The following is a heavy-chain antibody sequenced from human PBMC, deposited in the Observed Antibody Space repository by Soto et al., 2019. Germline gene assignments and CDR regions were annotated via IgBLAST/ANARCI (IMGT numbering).Heavy chain of an antibody. J-gene: IGHJ4*02. V-gene: IGHV3-23*01. D-gene: IGHD6-6*01. CDR2: VSSSGSST. CDR1: GLTFSDYA. Sequence: GGSLRLSCAASGLTFSDYAMSWVRQAAGKRLEWVSAVSSSGSSTYYADSVKGRFTISRDNSKNTLYLQMNSLRAEDTAVYYCAKDRLAQKPYFFDYWGQGTLVTVSS. CDR3: AKDRLAQKPYFFDY.